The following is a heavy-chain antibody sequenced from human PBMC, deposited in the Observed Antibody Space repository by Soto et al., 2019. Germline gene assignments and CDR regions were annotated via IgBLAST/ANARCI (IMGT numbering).Heavy chain of an antibody. Sequence: KTSETLSLTCSVSGGSITSGDFYWSWIRQPPGKGLEWIGYIYYSGTTYYNPSLRSRLTISLDTSKNQVSLGLSSVTAADTAVYYCARVGHYYDSSGYRGYYFDFWGLGTLVTVSS. J-gene: IGHJ4*02. CDR3: ARVGHYYDSSGYRGYYFDF. V-gene: IGHV4-30-4*01. CDR1: GGSITSGDFY. D-gene: IGHD3-22*01. CDR2: IYYSGTT.